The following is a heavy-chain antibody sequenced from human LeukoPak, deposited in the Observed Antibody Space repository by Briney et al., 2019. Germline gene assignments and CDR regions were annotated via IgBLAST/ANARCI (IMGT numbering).Heavy chain of an antibody. CDR1: VGSISSYY. V-gene: IGHV4-59*01. J-gene: IGHJ4*02. CDR3: ARVAAGGNYFDY. CDR2: IYYSGST. Sequence: PSETLSLTCAVSVGSISSYYWSWIRQPPGKGLEWIGYIYYSGSTNYNPSLKSRVTISVDTSKNQFSLKLSSVTAADTAVYYCARVAAGGNYFDYWGQGTLVTVSS. D-gene: IGHD6-13*01.